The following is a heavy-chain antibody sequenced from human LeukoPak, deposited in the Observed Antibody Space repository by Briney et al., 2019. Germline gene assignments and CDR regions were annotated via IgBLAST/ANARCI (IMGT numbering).Heavy chain of an antibody. Sequence: SSETLSLTCTVAAVSIGTGGTYWNWIRQPAGKGLGWIGRIYTNGTTNYNPSPKSRVTISVNTSKTQFSLKLSYVTAADTAVYYCARDQGNWNSYYMDVWGKGTTVTVSS. CDR1: AVSIGTGGTY. CDR3: ARDQGNWNSYYMDV. J-gene: IGHJ6*03. CDR2: IYTNGTT. V-gene: IGHV4-61*02. D-gene: IGHD1-1*01.